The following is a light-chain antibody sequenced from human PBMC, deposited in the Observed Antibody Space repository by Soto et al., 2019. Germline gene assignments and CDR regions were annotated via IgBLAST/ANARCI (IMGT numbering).Light chain of an antibody. CDR3: QQYNNWPPVT. CDR1: QSVTTN. CDR2: GAS. Sequence: EIVMTQSPATLSVSLGERATLSCRASQSVTTNLAWYQQKPGQAPRLLIFGASTRATGIPARFTGSGSGTEFTLTFTSLQSEDFAVYYCQQYNNWPPVTFGQGTRLEIK. J-gene: IGKJ5*01. V-gene: IGKV3-15*01.